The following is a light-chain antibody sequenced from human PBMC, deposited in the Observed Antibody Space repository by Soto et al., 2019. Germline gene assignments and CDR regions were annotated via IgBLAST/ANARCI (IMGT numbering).Light chain of an antibody. CDR1: QNISVW. J-gene: IGKJ2*01. CDR3: QQYDSSSPT. Sequence: DIQMTQSPSTLSASVGDGVTITCRASQNISVWLAWYQQRPGKAPKFLIYDASNLETGVSSRFSGSGSGTEFTLTIRSLQPDDFATYYCQQYDSSSPTFGQGTRREIK. V-gene: IGKV1-5*01. CDR2: DAS.